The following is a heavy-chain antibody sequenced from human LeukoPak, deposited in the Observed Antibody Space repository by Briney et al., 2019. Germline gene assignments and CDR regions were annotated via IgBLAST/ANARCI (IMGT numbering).Heavy chain of an antibody. J-gene: IGHJ4*02. CDR3: ARDTPRIAVAGRGGFDY. CDR2: IYYSGST. V-gene: IGHV4-59*13. D-gene: IGHD6-19*01. Sequence: SETLSLTCTVSGGSISSYYWSWIRQPPGKGLEWIVYIYYSGSTNYNPSLKSRVTISVDTSKNQFSLKLSSVTAADTAVYYCARDTPRIAVAGRGGFDYWGQGTLVTVSS. CDR1: GGSISSYY.